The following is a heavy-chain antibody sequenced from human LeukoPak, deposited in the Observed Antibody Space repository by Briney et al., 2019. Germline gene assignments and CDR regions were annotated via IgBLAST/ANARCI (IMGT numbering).Heavy chain of an antibody. CDR1: GFTFDDYA. CDR3: VKDRGAYYYGAGSYSHFDY. V-gene: IGHV3-9*01. CDR2: ITWKSDNI. Sequence: PGRSLRLSCVASGFTFDDYAMHWVRQAPGKGLEWVSGITWKSDNIGYADSVNGRFTISRDNAKNSLNLQMNSLRSEDTALYYCVKDRGAYYYGAGSYSHFDYWGQGTLVTVSS. J-gene: IGHJ4*02. D-gene: IGHD3-10*01.